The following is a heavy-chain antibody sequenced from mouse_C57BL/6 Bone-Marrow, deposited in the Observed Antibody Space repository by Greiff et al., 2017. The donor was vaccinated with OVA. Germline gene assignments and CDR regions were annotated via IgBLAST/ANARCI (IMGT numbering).Heavy chain of an antibody. CDR3: ARGRLRLAY. CDR2: INPNNGGT. V-gene: IGHV1-22*01. Sequence: EVMLVESGPELVKPGASVKMSCKASGYTFTDYNMHWVKQSHGKSLEWIGYINPNNGGTSYNQKFKGKATLTVNKSSSTAYMELRSLTSEDSAVYYCARGRLRLAYWGKGTLVTVAA. J-gene: IGHJ3*01. CDR1: GYTFTDYN. D-gene: IGHD2-4*01.